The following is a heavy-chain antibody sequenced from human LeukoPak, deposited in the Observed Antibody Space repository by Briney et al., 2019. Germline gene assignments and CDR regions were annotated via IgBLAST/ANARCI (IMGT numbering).Heavy chain of an antibody. J-gene: IGHJ6*03. CDR2: VYTSGST. Sequence: PSETLSLTCTVSGGSISSYYWSWIRQPAGKGLEWIGRVYTSGSTNYSPSLKSRVTMSVDTSNNQFSLKLSSVTAADTAVYYWAREAYYYYYMDVWGKGTTVTVSS. CDR1: GGSISSYY. V-gene: IGHV4-4*07. CDR3: AREAYYYYYMDV.